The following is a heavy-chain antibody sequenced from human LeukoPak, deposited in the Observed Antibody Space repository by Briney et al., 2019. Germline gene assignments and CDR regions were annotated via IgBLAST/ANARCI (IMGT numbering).Heavy chain of an antibody. CDR2: INHSGST. J-gene: IGHJ4*02. D-gene: IGHD1-26*01. CDR3: ARRPAAGATGSYIDY. Sequence: SETLSLTCAVYGGSFSGYYWSWIRQPPGKGLEWIGEINHSGSTNYNPSLKSRVTISVDTSKNRFSLKLSSVTAADTAVYYCARRPAAGATGSYIDYWGQGTLVTVSS. V-gene: IGHV4-34*01. CDR1: GGSFSGYY.